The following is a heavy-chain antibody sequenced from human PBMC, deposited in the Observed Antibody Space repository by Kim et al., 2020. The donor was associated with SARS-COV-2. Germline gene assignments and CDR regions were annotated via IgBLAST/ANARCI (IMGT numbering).Heavy chain of an antibody. CDR3: ARALFDSGTYRPYQT. Sequence: GGSLRLSCAASGFTFSMSVMSWVRQAPGKGLEWVSAINSGGGTNYADSVKGRFTISRDNSKNTLYLQIDSLRAEDTALYYCARALFDSGTYRPYQTWGQGTMVTVSS. V-gene: IGHV3-23*01. CDR1: GFTFSMSV. J-gene: IGHJ3*01. D-gene: IGHD1-26*01. CDR2: INSGGGT.